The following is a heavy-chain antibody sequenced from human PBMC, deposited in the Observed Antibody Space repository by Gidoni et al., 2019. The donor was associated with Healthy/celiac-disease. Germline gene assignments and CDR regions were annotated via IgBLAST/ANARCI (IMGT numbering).Heavy chain of an antibody. Sequence: QVQLQQWGAGLLKPSETLSLTCAVYGGSFSGYYWSWIRQPPGKGLEWIGEINHSGSTNYNPSLKSRVTISVDTSKNQFSLKLSSVTAADTAVYYCARGGKDIVVVPAAMRNYYYGMDVWGQGTTVTVSS. J-gene: IGHJ6*02. D-gene: IGHD2-2*01. CDR1: GGSFSGYY. CDR2: INHSGST. CDR3: ARGGKDIVVVPAAMRNYYYGMDV. V-gene: IGHV4-34*01.